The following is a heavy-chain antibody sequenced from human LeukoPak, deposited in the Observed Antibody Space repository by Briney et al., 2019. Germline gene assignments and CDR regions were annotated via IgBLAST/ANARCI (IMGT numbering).Heavy chain of an antibody. J-gene: IGHJ4*02. CDR1: GGSISSSNW. Sequence: SETLSLTCAVSGGSISSSNWWSWVRQPPGKGLEWIGEIYHSGSTNYNPSLKSRVTISVDKSKNQFSLKLSSVTAADTAVYYCASSTYYDFWSGYYATRYFDYWGQGTLVTVSS. CDR2: IYHSGST. V-gene: IGHV4-4*02. CDR3: ASSTYYDFWSGYYATRYFDY. D-gene: IGHD3-3*01.